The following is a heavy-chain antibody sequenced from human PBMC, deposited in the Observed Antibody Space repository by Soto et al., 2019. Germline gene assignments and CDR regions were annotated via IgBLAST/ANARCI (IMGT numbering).Heavy chain of an antibody. CDR1: GGSFSGYY. Sequence: SETLSLTCAVYGGSFSGYYWSWIRQPPGKGLEWIGEINHSGSTNYNPSLKSRVTISVDTSKNQFSLKLSSVTAADTAVYYCASLPTTSIAVAGTRSRYYYMDVWGKGTTVTVSS. CDR3: ASLPTTSIAVAGTRSRYYYMDV. V-gene: IGHV4-34*01. J-gene: IGHJ6*03. D-gene: IGHD6-19*01. CDR2: INHSGST.